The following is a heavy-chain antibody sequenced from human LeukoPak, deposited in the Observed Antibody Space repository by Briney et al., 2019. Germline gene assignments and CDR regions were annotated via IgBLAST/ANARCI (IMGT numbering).Heavy chain of an antibody. CDR2: VYYSGST. Sequence: TSEALSLTCTVSGYSITSGSYWGWIRQPPRKGLEWIGSVYYSGSTYYNPSLKSRVTISVDTSKNQFSLRLSSVTAADTAVYFCARESRWQKGIFDYWGQGTLVTVSS. J-gene: IGHJ4*02. V-gene: IGHV4-38-2*02. CDR1: GYSITSGSY. D-gene: IGHD4-23*01. CDR3: ARESRWQKGIFDY.